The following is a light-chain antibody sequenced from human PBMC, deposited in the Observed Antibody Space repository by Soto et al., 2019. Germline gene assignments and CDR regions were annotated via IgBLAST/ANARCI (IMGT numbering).Light chain of an antibody. CDR3: CSYAGSYVV. Sequence: QPVLTQPPSVSGSPGQSVTISCTGTSSDVGGYNYVSWYQQHPGKAPKLMIYDVSKRPSGVPDRFSGSKSGNTASLTISGLQAEDEADYYCCSYAGSYVVFGGGTKLTVL. J-gene: IGLJ2*01. CDR2: DVS. V-gene: IGLV2-11*01. CDR1: SSDVGGYNY.